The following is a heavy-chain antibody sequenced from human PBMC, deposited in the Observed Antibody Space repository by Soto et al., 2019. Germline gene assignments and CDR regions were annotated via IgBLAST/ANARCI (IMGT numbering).Heavy chain of an antibody. V-gene: IGHV1-69*13. CDR2: IIPIFGTA. D-gene: IGHD5-18*01. Sequence: ASVKVSCKASGGTFSSYAISWVRQAPGQGLEWMGGIIPIFGTANYAQKFQGRVTITADESTSTAYMELSSLRSEDTAVYYCATSPAGQLWYMTQYFQHWGQGTLVTVSS. J-gene: IGHJ1*01. CDR1: GGTFSSYA. CDR3: ATSPAGQLWYMTQYFQH.